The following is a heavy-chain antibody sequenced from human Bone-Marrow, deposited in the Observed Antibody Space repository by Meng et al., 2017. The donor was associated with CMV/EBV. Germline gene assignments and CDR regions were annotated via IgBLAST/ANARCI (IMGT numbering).Heavy chain of an antibody. CDR3: ARSRPVQLPRRWFDP. CDR2: MNPNSGNT. CDR1: GYTFTSYD. V-gene: IGHV1-8*03. Sequence: ASVKVSCKASGYTFTSYDINWVRQATGQGLEWMGWMNPNSGNTGYAQKFQGRVTITRNTSISTAYMELSSLRSEDTAVYYCARSRPVQLPRRWFDPWGQGTTVTVSS. D-gene: IGHD2-2*01. J-gene: IGHJ5*01.